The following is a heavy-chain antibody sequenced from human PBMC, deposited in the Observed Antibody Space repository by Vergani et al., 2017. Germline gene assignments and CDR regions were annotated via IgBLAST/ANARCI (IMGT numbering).Heavy chain of an antibody. V-gene: IGHV3-30*04. J-gene: IGHJ4*02. D-gene: IGHD5-12*01. Sequence: QVQLVESGGGLVKPGGSLRLSCAASGFTFSSYAMHWVRQAPGKGLEWVAVISYDGSNKYYADSVKGRFTISRDNSKNTLYLQMNSLRAEDTAVYYCARDQYSGYDLGACDYWGQGTLVTVSS. CDR1: GFTFSSYA. CDR2: ISYDGSNK. CDR3: ARDQYSGYDLGACDY.